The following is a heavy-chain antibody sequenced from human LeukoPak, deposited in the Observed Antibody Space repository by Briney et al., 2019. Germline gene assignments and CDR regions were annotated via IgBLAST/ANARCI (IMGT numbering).Heavy chain of an antibody. CDR2: INHSGST. Sequence: SETLSLTCAVYGGSFSGYYWSWIRQPPGKGLEWIGEINHSGSTNYNPSLKSRVTISVDTSKNQFSLKLSSVTAADTAVYYCAREFFTVTTTYYYYMDVWGKGTTVTVSS. V-gene: IGHV4-34*01. CDR1: GGSFSGYY. J-gene: IGHJ6*03. D-gene: IGHD4-17*01. CDR3: AREFFTVTTTYYYYMDV.